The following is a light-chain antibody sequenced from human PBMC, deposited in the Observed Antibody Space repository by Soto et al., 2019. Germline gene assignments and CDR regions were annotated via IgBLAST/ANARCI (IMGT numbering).Light chain of an antibody. J-gene: IGKJ3*01. V-gene: IGKV1-39*01. CDR3: QQSYSTPV. Sequence: DIQMTPSPSSLSASVGDRVTITCRASQSISSYLNWYQQKPGQAPTLLIYAASSLQSGVPSRFSGSGSETDFTLTISSLQPEDFATYYCQQSYSTPVFGPGTKVDIK. CDR2: AAS. CDR1: QSISSY.